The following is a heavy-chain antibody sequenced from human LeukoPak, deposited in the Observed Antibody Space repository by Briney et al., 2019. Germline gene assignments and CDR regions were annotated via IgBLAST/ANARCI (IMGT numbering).Heavy chain of an antibody. CDR2: IRSRTNNYTT. Sequence: GGCLILACAAPGLSLSGSAIDWVRQAAGKVLEWLGRIRSRTNNYTTTYAASVKGRITNSRDDPKNTAYLQMNSLKTEDTAVYYCISYCSSSSCHTYTLDVWGQGTTVTVSS. CDR1: GLSLSGSA. D-gene: IGHD2-2*02. CDR3: ISYCSSSSCHTYTLDV. V-gene: IGHV3-73*01. J-gene: IGHJ6*02.